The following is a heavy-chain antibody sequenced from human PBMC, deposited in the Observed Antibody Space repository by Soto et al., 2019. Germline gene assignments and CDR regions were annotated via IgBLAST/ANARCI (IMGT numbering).Heavy chain of an antibody. D-gene: IGHD3-22*01. CDR3: ARKDKSGYFNWFDP. J-gene: IGHJ5*02. CDR1: GHIFSNYW. CDR2: IFPSDSDT. Sequence: PGESLKISCKGSGHIFSNYWIAWVRQMPGKGLEWMGIIFPSDSDTRYSPSFQGQVTISADRSTSTVFLQWASLKASDTAVYFCARKDKSGYFNWFDPWGQGTLVTVSS. V-gene: IGHV5-51*01.